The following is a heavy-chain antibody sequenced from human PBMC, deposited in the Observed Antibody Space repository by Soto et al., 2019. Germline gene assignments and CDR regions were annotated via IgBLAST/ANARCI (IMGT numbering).Heavy chain of an antibody. V-gene: IGHV1-69*13. Sequence: ASVKVSCKASGGTFSSYAISWVRQAPGQGLEWMGGIIPIFGTANYAQKFQGRVTITADESTSTAHMELSSLRSEDTAVYYCAKHDYGDPTPGMDVWGQGTTVTVSS. D-gene: IGHD4-17*01. J-gene: IGHJ6*02. CDR1: GGTFSSYA. CDR2: IIPIFGTA. CDR3: AKHDYGDPTPGMDV.